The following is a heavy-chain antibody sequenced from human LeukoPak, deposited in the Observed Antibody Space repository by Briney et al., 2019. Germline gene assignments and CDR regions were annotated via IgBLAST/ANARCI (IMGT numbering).Heavy chain of an antibody. CDR1: GFTFSSYA. D-gene: IGHD6-13*01. CDR2: ISYDGSNK. V-gene: IGHV3-30-3*01. J-gene: IGHJ4*02. CDR3: ARAPQYSSSWYYFDY. Sequence: GGSLRLSCAASGFTFSSYAMHWVRQAPGKGLEWVAVISYDGSNKYYADSVKGRFTVSRDNSKNTLYLQMNSLRAEDTAVYYCARAPQYSSSWYYFDYWGQGTLVTVSS.